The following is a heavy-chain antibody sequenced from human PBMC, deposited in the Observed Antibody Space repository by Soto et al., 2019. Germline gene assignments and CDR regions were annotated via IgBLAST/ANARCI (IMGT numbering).Heavy chain of an antibody. Sequence: ASVKVSCKASGYTFTGYYMHWVRQAPGQGLEWMGWINPNSGGTNYAQKFQGRVTMTRDTSISTAYMELSRLRSDDTAAYYCARRPPYYYDSSGYYYAGYYYGMDVWGQGTTVTVSS. CDR2: INPNSGGT. D-gene: IGHD3-22*01. V-gene: IGHV1-2*02. CDR1: GYTFTGYY. CDR3: ARRPPYYYDSSGYYYAGYYYGMDV. J-gene: IGHJ6*02.